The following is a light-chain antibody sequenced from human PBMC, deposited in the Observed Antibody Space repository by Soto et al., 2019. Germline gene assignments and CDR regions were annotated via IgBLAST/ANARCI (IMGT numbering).Light chain of an antibody. V-gene: IGKV1-13*02. Sequence: AMQLTQSPSSLSASVGDRVTITCRASQGISSALAWYQQKPGKAPKLLIYDASSLERGVPSRFSGSGSGTDFTLTISSLQPEDFATYYCQQFNSYPITFGQGTQLEIK. J-gene: IGKJ5*01. CDR2: DAS. CDR1: QGISSA. CDR3: QQFNSYPIT.